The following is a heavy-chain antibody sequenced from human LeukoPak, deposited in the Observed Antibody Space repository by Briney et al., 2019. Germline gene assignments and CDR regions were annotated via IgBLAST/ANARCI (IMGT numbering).Heavy chain of an antibody. Sequence: SETLSLTCAVYGGSFSGYYWSWIRQPPGKGLEWIGEINHSGSANYNPSLKSRVTMSVDTSKNQFSLKLSSVTAADTAVYYCKGAVSSGRRRGDYWGQGTLVTVSS. J-gene: IGHJ4*02. V-gene: IGHV4-34*01. CDR3: KGAVSSGRRRGDY. D-gene: IGHD3-22*01. CDR1: GGSFSGYY. CDR2: INHSGSA.